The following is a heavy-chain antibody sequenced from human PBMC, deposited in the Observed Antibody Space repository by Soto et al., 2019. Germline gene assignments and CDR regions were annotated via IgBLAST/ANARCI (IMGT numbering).Heavy chain of an antibody. CDR1: GYTFTSFG. J-gene: IGHJ6*02. CDR3: ARDRGGGMDV. CDR2: ISTNNGNT. V-gene: IGHV1-18*04. Sequence: GASVKVSCKASGYTFTSFGISWVRQAPGQGLEWMGWISTNNGNTNHAQELQGRVTMTTDTSTSTAYMELRSLSSDDTAVYYCARDRGGGMDVWGQGTTVTVSS. D-gene: IGHD3-10*01.